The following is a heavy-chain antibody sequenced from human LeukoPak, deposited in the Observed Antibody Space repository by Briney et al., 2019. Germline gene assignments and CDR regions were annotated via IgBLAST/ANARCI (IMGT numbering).Heavy chain of an antibody. D-gene: IGHD3-10*01. CDR2: ISAYNGNT. CDR1: GYTFTSYG. J-gene: IGHJ4*02. Sequence: ASVKVSFKASGYTFTSYGISWVRQAPGQGLEWMGWISAYNGNTNYAQKLQGRVTMTTDTSTSTAYMELRSLRSDDTAVYYCARPVTYYYGSGSPFDYWGQGTLVTVSS. CDR3: ARPVTYYYGSGSPFDY. V-gene: IGHV1-18*01.